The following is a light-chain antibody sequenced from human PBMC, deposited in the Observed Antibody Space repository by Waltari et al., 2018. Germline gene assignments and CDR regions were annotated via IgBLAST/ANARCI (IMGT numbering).Light chain of an antibody. J-gene: IGLJ3*02. Sequence: QSVLTQPPSASGTPGPRVTISCSGSSSNIGSYSVYWSQQLPGTAPKPLTYRKNHRPSGVPDRCSGSKSGTSASLAISGLQADDDADYYCASWDDSLSGWVFGGGTKLTVL. V-gene: IGLV1-47*01. CDR1: SSNIGSYS. CDR3: ASWDDSLSGWV. CDR2: RKN.